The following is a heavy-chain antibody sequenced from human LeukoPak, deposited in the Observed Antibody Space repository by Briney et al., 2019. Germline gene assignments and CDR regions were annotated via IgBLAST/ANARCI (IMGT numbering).Heavy chain of an antibody. D-gene: IGHD2-2*01. Sequence: GGSLRLSCAASGFTFSSYSMNWVRQAAGKGLEWVSYISSSSSTIYYADSAKGRFTISRGNAKNSLYLQMNSLRAEDTAVYYCARDRRNIVVVPAAPEGFDPWGQGTLVTVSS. V-gene: IGHV3-48*01. CDR2: ISSSSSTI. CDR1: GFTFSSYS. J-gene: IGHJ5*02. CDR3: ARDRRNIVVVPAAPEGFDP.